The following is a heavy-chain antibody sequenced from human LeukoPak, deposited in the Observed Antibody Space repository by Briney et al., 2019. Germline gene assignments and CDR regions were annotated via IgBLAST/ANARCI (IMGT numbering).Heavy chain of an antibody. J-gene: IGHJ4*02. CDR1: GFTFSTYW. Sequence: PGGSLRLSCAASGFTFSTYWMHWVRQAPGKGLVWVSLIKSGGDDTRYADSVKGRFTISRDNAKNTLYLQMNSLRAEDTAVYYCARRIGYSSGHSAVYYFDYWGQGTLVTVSS. D-gene: IGHD6-19*01. CDR3: ARRIGYSSGHSAVYYFDY. V-gene: IGHV3-74*01. CDR2: IKSGGDDT.